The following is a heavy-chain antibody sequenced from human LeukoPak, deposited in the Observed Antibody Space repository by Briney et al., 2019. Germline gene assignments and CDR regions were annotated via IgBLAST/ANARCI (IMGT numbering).Heavy chain of an antibody. Sequence: SETLSLTCAVYGGSFSGYYWSWIRQPPGKGLEWIGEINHSGSTNYNPSLKSRVTISVDTSKNQFSLKLSSVTAADTAVYYCARDTRRITGTTAYDAFDIWGQGTMVTVSS. CDR2: INHSGST. V-gene: IGHV4-34*01. CDR3: ARDTRRITGTTAYDAFDI. D-gene: IGHD1-20*01. J-gene: IGHJ3*02. CDR1: GGSFSGYY.